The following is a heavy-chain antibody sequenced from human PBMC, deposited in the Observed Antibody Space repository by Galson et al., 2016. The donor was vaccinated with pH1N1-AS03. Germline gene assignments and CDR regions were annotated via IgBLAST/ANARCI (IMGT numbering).Heavy chain of an antibody. CDR1: GHNFTNYA. J-gene: IGHJ4*02. CDR3: ARGFLEAVIDY. V-gene: IGHV1-3*01. D-gene: IGHD3-3*01. Sequence: SVKVSCKASGHNFTNYAIHWVRQAPGQRLEWMGWINVGSGNTKYSQKFQGRFTMTRDTSASTAYMELSSLTSDDTSVYYCARGFLEAVIDYWGQGSLVTVSS. CDR2: INVGSGNT.